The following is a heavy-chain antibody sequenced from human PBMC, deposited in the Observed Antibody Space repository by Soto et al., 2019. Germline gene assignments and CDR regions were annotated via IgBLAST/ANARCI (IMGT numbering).Heavy chain of an antibody. D-gene: IGHD3-22*01. V-gene: IGHV3-74*01. CDR2: INSDGSST. CDR1: GFTFSSYW. J-gene: IGHJ6*02. Sequence: GGSLRLSCAASGFTFSSYWMHWVRQAPGKGLVWVSRINSDGSSTSYADSVKGRFTISRDNAKNTLYLQMNSLRAEDTAVYYCARVDYDCSCYYYDGMEVWGQGTTVTVPS. CDR3: ARVDYDCSCYYYDGMEV.